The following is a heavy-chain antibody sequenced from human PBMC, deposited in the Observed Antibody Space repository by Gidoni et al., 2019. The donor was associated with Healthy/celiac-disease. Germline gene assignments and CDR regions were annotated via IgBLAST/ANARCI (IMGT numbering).Heavy chain of an antibody. V-gene: IGHV4-34*01. CDR2: INHSGST. D-gene: IGHD3-10*01. Sequence: QVQLQQWGAGLLKPSETLSLTCAVYGGSFSGYYWSWIRQPPGKGLEWIGEINHSGSTNYNPSLKSRVTISVDTSKNQFSLKLSSVTAADTAVYYCARAASRAYGSGSRDYWGQGTLVTVSS. CDR3: ARAASRAYGSGSRDY. J-gene: IGHJ4*02. CDR1: GGSFSGYY.